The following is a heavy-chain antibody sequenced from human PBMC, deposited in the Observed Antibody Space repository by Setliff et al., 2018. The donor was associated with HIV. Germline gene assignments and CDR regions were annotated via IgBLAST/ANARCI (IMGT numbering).Heavy chain of an antibody. CDR3: ARQFSNSLDY. CDR2: ISPYDLSE. CDR1: GYTFIDYF. J-gene: IGHJ4*02. V-gene: IGHV1-2*02. D-gene: IGHD7-27*01. Sequence: ASVKVSCKASGYTFIDYFIHWVRQAPGQGPEWMGWISPYDLSERASQRFRGRVTMTRDTSINTAYLDLSGLTSDDTAVYYCARQFSNSLDYWGQGTLVTVSS.